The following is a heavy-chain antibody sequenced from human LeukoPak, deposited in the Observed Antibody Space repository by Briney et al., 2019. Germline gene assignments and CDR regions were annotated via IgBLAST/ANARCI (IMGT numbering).Heavy chain of an antibody. CDR2: IYTSGST. Sequence: SETLSLTCTVSGGSISSYYWSWIRQPPGKGLEWIGYIYTSGSTNYNPSLKSRVTISVDTSKNQFSLKLSSVTAADTAVYYCARLGYPAMVRYYYYYMDVWGKGTTVTVSS. CDR3: ARLGYPAMVRYYYYYMDV. J-gene: IGHJ6*03. CDR1: GGSISSYY. V-gene: IGHV4-4*09. D-gene: IGHD5-18*01.